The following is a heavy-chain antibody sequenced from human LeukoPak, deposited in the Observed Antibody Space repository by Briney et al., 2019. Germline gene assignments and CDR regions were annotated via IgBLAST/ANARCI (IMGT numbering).Heavy chain of an antibody. Sequence: AGGSLRLSCAASGFTFGSYAMSWVRQAPGKGLEWVSSISSSSSYIYYADSVKGRFTISRDNAKNSLYLQMNSLRAEDTAVYYCARASSYGDYDYWGQGTLVTVSS. J-gene: IGHJ4*02. CDR2: ISSSSSYI. V-gene: IGHV3-21*01. CDR1: GFTFGSYA. D-gene: IGHD4-17*01. CDR3: ARASSYGDYDY.